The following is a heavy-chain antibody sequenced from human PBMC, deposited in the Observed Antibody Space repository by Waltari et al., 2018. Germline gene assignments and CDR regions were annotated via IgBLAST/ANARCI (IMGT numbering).Heavy chain of an antibody. CDR3: AREGYDYIWGSYRQGMDV. CDR2: INNSGST. J-gene: IGHJ6*04. CDR1: GGSFSGYY. Sequence: QVQLQQWGAGLLKPSETLSLTCAVYGGSFSGYYWSWIRQPPGKGLEWIGEINNSGSTNANPSLKSRVTISVDTSKNQFSLKLSSVTAADTAVYYCAREGYDYIWGSYRQGMDVWGKGTTVTVSS. V-gene: IGHV4-34*01. D-gene: IGHD3-16*02.